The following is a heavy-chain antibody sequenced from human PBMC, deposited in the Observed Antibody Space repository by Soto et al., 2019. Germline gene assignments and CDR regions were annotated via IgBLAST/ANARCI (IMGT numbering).Heavy chain of an antibody. J-gene: IGHJ4*02. CDR1: GFTFSSYG. Sequence: PGGSLRLSCAASGFTFSSYGMHWVRQAPGKGLEWVAVIWYDGSNKYYADSVKGRFTISRDNSKNTLYLQMNSLRAEDTAVYYCAGQLQWLVRGTFDYWGQGTLVTVSS. D-gene: IGHD6-19*01. V-gene: IGHV3-33*01. CDR3: AGQLQWLVRGTFDY. CDR2: IWYDGSNK.